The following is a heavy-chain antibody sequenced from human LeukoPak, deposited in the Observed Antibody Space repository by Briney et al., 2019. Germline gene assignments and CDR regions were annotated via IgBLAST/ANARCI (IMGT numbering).Heavy chain of an antibody. CDR2: IRSKAYGGTT. V-gene: IGHV3-49*03. CDR3: SSFYYFDSSGSPFDY. J-gene: IGHJ4*02. D-gene: IGHD3-22*01. CDR1: GFTFGDYA. Sequence: GGSLRLSCTASGFTFGDYALNWFRQAPGKGLEWVGFIRSKAYGGTTEYAASVKGRFIISRDDSKSIAYLQMNSLNTEDTAVYYCSSFYYFDSSGSPFDYWGQGTLVTVSS.